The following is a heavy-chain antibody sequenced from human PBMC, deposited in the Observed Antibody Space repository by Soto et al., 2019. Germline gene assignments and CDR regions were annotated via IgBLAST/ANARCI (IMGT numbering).Heavy chain of an antibody. D-gene: IGHD3-16*01. CDR3: VRIRYQLPSSVLWLDP. CDR1: GGFLSESY. J-gene: IGHJ5*02. Sequence: SSETLSLTCAVYGGFLSESYWTWIRQPPGKGLEWIGEINHVGGTNYNPSLKSRVTMSVDTSQNHFSLRLISVTAADTAMYFCVRIRYQLPSSVLWLDPWGQGTPVTVSS. CDR2: INHVGGT. V-gene: IGHV4-34*01.